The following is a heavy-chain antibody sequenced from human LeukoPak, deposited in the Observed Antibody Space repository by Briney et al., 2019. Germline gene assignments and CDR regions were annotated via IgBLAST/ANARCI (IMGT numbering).Heavy chain of an antibody. V-gene: IGHV4-4*02. D-gene: IGHD2-2*01. CDR3: ASLSPLDCSSTSCYPVYYMDV. CDR1: GGSISSSNW. Sequence: SETLSLTCAVSGGSISSSNWWSWVRQPPGKGLEWIGEIYRSGSTNYNPSLKSRVTISVDKSKNQFSLKLSSVTAADTAVYYCASLSPLDCSSTSCYPVYYMDVWGKGTTVTVSS. CDR2: IYRSGST. J-gene: IGHJ6*03.